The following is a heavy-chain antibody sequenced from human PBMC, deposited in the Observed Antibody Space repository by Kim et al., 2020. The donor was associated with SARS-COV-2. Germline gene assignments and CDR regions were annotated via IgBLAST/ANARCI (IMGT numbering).Heavy chain of an antibody. Sequence: CLKGRFTISMDNPKNTVYLQMNSLRAEDTAVYYCAKCGIVVVAAARPFDYWGQGTLVTVSS. J-gene: IGHJ4*02. V-gene: IGHV3-23*01. D-gene: IGHD2-2*01. CDR3: AKCGIVVVAAARPFDY.